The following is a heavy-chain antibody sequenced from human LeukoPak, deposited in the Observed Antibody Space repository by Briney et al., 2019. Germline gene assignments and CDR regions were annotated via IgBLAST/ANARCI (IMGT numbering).Heavy chain of an antibody. CDR2: IYYSGST. J-gene: IGHJ6*02. CDR3: ARATIFGVVEYYGMDV. Sequence: SETLSLTCTVSGGSISSYYWSWIRQPPGKGLEWIGYIYYSGSTNYNPSLKSRVTISVDTSKNQFSLKLSSVTAADTAVYYCARATIFGVVEYYGMDVWGQGTTVTVSS. V-gene: IGHV4-59*01. D-gene: IGHD3-3*01. CDR1: GGSISSYY.